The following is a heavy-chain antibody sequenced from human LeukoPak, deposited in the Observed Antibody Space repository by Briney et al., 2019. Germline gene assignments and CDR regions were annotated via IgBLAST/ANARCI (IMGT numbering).Heavy chain of an antibody. Sequence: GASVKVSCKTSGYTFTGYYMHWVRQAPGQGLEWMGWINSNSGDTNYAQKFQGRVTMTRDTSISTAYMELSRLRSDDSAVYYCARDGSTAMGVIDYWGQGILVTVSS. CDR3: ARDGSTAMGVIDY. J-gene: IGHJ4*02. V-gene: IGHV1-2*02. CDR1: GYTFTGYY. CDR2: INSNSGDT. D-gene: IGHD5-18*01.